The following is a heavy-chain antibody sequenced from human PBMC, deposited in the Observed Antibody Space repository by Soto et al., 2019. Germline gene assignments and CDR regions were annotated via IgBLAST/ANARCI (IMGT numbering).Heavy chain of an antibody. CDR3: ARSKYSSSSDLLLFDP. V-gene: IGHV3-33*01. CDR2: IWYDGSNK. Sequence: GGSLRLSCAASGFTFSSYGMHWVRQAPGKGLEWVAVIWYDGSNKYYADSVKGRFTISRDNSKNTLYLQMNSLRAEDTAVYYCARSKYSSSSDLLLFDPWGQGTLVTVSS. CDR1: GFTFSSYG. D-gene: IGHD6-6*01. J-gene: IGHJ5*02.